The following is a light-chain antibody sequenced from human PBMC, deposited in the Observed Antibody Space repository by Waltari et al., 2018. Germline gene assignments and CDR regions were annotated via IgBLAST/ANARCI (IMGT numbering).Light chain of an antibody. V-gene: IGLV2-23*01. CDR2: EGS. J-gene: IGLJ3*02. CDR3: CSYAGSSTWV. CDR1: SSYVGSYNV. Sequence: QSALTQPASVSGSPGPSIIISRTGTSSYVGSYNVFSWYQEHPGKAPKLMIYEGSKRPSGVSNRFSGSKSDNTASLTISGLQAEDEADYYCCSYAGSSTWVFGGGTKLTVL.